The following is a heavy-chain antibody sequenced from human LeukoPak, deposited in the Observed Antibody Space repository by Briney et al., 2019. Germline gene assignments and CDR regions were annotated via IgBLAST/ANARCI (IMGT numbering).Heavy chain of an antibody. CDR2: ISGSGGST. J-gene: IGHJ4*02. CDR3: AKIVRVSTRHYFDY. CDR1: GFTFSSYA. D-gene: IGHD2/OR15-2a*01. Sequence: GGSLRLSCAASGFTFSSYAMSWVRQAPGRGLEWVSAISGSGGSTYYADSVKGRFTISRDNSKNTLYLQMNSLRAEDTAVYYCAKIVRVSTRHYFDYWGQGTLVTVSS. V-gene: IGHV3-23*01.